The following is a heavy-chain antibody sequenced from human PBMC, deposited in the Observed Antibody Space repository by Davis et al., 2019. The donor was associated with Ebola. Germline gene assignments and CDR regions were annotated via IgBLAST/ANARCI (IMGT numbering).Heavy chain of an antibody. CDR3: ARGSVGTAFRAFDI. CDR1: GFTFSDHY. CDR2: IRNKGNSYTT. V-gene: IGHV3-72*01. J-gene: IGHJ3*02. Sequence: GESLKISCAASGFTFSDHYMDWVRQAPGQGLEWVARIRNKGNSYTTEYAASVKGRFTISRDDSENSHYLQMNSLKTEDTAVYYCARGSVGTAFRAFDIWGQETMVTVSS. D-gene: IGHD5-18*01.